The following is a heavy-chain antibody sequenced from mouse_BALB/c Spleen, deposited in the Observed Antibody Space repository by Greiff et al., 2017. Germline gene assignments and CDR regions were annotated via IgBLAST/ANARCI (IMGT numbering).Heavy chain of an antibody. D-gene: IGHD3-3*01. Sequence: EVHLVESGGDLVKPGGSLKLSCAASGFTFSSYGMSWVRQTPDQRLEWVATISSGGSYTYYPDSVKGRFTISRDNAKNTLYLQMSSLKSEDTAMYYCARTELGAMDYWGQGTSVTVSA. CDR1: GFTFSSYG. J-gene: IGHJ4*01. V-gene: IGHV5-6*01. CDR3: ARTELGAMDY. CDR2: ISSGGSYT.